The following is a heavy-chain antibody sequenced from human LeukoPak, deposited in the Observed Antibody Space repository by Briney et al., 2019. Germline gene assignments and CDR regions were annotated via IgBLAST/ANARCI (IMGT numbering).Heavy chain of an antibody. J-gene: IGHJ4*02. V-gene: IGHV3-30*04. CDR3: AKDSLRTLPKASFDS. Sequence: GGSLRLSCAASGFTFSSYAIHWVRQAPGKGLEWVAVISYDGSTKYNADSVKGRFTISRDNSKNTLFLQMNSLRAEDRAVYYCAKDSLRTLPKASFDSWGQGTLVTVSS. D-gene: IGHD1-26*01. CDR2: ISYDGSTK. CDR1: GFTFSSYA.